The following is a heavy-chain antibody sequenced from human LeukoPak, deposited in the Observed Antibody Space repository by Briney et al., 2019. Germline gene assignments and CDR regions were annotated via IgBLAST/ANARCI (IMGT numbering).Heavy chain of an antibody. D-gene: IGHD1-7*01. Sequence: GRSLRLSCAASGFTFSSYGMHWVRQAPGKGLEWVAVISYDGSNKYYADSVKGRFTISRGNSKNTLYLQMNSLRAEDTAVYYCAKLFSITGTTARRAAFDIWGQGTMVTVSS. V-gene: IGHV3-30*18. CDR1: GFTFSSYG. CDR3: AKLFSITGTTARRAAFDI. CDR2: ISYDGSNK. J-gene: IGHJ3*02.